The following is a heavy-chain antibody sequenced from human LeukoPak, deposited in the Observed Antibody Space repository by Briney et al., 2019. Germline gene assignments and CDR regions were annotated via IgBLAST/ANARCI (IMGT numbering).Heavy chain of an antibody. V-gene: IGHV3-23*01. Sequence: GGSLRLSCAASGFTFSAFGMNWVRQAPGRGLEWVSTITKSGDSTYYVDSVKGRFTISRDNSKNTLYLQMNSLRAEDTAKYYCTKDYCGKFCSAVWGQGTTVTVSS. CDR1: GFTFSAFG. CDR2: ITKSGDST. CDR3: TKDYCGKFCSAV. D-gene: IGHD3-9*01. J-gene: IGHJ6*02.